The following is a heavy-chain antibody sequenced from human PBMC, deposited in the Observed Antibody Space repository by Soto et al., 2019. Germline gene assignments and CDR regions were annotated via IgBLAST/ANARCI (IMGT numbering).Heavy chain of an antibody. J-gene: IGHJ4*02. CDR2: ISAYNGNT. CDR1: GYTFTSYG. Sequence: QVQLVQSGAAVKNPGASVKVSCKASGYTFTSYGISWVRQAPGQGLEWMGWISAYNGNTNYAQKLQGRVTMTTDTSTSTAYMELRSLRSDDTAVYYCARDLGDGIAVAGTGDWGQGTLVTVSS. CDR3: ARDLGDGIAVAGTGD. D-gene: IGHD6-19*01. V-gene: IGHV1-18*01.